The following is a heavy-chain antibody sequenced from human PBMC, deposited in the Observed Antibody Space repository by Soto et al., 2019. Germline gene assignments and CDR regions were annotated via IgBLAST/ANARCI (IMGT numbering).Heavy chain of an antibody. D-gene: IGHD1-26*01. Sequence: SVKVSCKASGGTFSTYAITWVRQAPGQGLEWMGGIIPMFGTANYAQKFRGRVTVTADESTSTAHMELSSLRSEDTAVYYCALGWETVGTPTLFADWGQGSLVTGSS. J-gene: IGHJ4*02. CDR3: ALGWETVGTPTLFAD. CDR2: IIPMFGTA. V-gene: IGHV1-69*13. CDR1: GGTFSTYA.